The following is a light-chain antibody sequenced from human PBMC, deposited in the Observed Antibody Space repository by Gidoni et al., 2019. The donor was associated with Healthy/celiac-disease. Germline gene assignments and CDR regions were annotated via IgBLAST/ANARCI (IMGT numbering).Light chain of an antibody. CDR2: GAS. CDR1: QSVSSN. J-gene: IGKJ1*01. CDR3: QKYNNWPGT. V-gene: IGKV3-15*01. Sequence: ELVMTQSPATLSVSPGERATLSCRASQSVSSNLAWYQQKPGQAPRLLIYGASTRATGIPARFSGSGSGKEFNLTISRLQSEDFAVYYCQKYNNWPGTFXQXTKVEIK.